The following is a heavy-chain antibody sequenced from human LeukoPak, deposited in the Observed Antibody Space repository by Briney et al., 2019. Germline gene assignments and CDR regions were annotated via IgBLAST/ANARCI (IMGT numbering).Heavy chain of an antibody. D-gene: IGHD6-25*01. Sequence: GGSLRLSCAASGFTFSGSWMDWVRQAPGKGLEWVANIKEDGSEEYYVDSVKGRFTISRDNAKNSLYLQMNSLRAEDTAVYYCAKNSGLFRFDYWGQGTLVTVSS. CDR1: GFTFSGSW. V-gene: IGHV3-7*03. J-gene: IGHJ4*02. CDR3: AKNSGLFRFDY. CDR2: IKEDGSEE.